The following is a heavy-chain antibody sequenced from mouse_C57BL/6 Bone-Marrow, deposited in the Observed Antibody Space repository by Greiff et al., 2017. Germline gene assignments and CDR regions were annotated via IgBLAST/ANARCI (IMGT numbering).Heavy chain of an antibody. V-gene: IGHV10-3*01. CDR3: TYNSIEGAY. CDR2: ISSKRSNYAT. J-gene: IGHJ3*01. D-gene: IGHD2-5*01. Sequence: EEQLVQSGGGLVQPKGSLTLSCAASGFTFNTYAMHWVRQAPGQGLEWVARISSKRSNYATYYADSVKDIFTISRDKSQSILYMEIHNLKTEDTAMYYCTYNSIEGAYWGQGTLVTVSA. CDR1: GFTFNTYA.